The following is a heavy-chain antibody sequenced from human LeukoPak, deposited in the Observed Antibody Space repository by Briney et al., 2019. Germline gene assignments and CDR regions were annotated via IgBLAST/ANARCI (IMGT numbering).Heavy chain of an antibody. CDR1: GSSFSTHA. Sequence: PGGSLRLSCAASGSSFSTHAMHWVRQAPGKGLEWVGVISYDGSDKYYVDSVTGRFTISRDNSKNTLYLQMNSLRAEDTAVYYCAGAIGYFDYWGQGTLVTVSS. D-gene: IGHD2-21*01. V-gene: IGHV3-30*03. J-gene: IGHJ4*02. CDR2: ISYDGSDK. CDR3: AGAIGYFDY.